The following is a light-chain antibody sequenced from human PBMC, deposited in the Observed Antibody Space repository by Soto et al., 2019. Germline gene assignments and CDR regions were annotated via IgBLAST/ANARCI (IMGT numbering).Light chain of an antibody. V-gene: IGKV1-27*01. CDR3: QNYNSAPLT. Sequence: DIQMTQSPSSLSASVGDEVTITCRASQGINNYLAWYQQRPGKVPKLLIYAASTLQSGVPSRFSGSGSRTDFTLTISSLQSEDVASYYCQNYNSAPLTFGGGTKVEIK. J-gene: IGKJ4*01. CDR1: QGINNY. CDR2: AAS.